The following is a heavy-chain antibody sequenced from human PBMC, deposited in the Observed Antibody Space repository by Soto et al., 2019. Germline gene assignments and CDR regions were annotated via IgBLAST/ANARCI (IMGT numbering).Heavy chain of an antibody. CDR2: VYTPDYT. J-gene: IGHJ6*01. V-gene: IGHV4-4*08. D-gene: IGHD3-10*01. CDR3: ASSAGPPGDFFFFYGMDV. Sequence: PSETLSLTCSVSGASIRNYYWHWVRQLPGKGLEWIGYVYTPDYTRYNSSLKSRVTISVDTSKSQFSLRLNSVTAADTAVYYCASSAGPPGDFFFFYGMDVWRDGTTVTV. CDR1: GASIRNYY.